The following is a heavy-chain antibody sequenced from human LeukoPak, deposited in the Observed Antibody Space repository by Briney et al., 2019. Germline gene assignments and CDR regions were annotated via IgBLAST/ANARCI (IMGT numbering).Heavy chain of an antibody. D-gene: IGHD5-12*01. CDR1: GFTVSSNY. V-gene: IGHV3-53*01. J-gene: IGHJ4*02. CDR3: AKDLRGYSGYDLKDY. CDR2: IYSGGST. Sequence: PGGSLRLSCAASGFTVSSNYMSWVRQAPGKGLEWVSVIYSGGSTYYADSVKGRFTISRDNSKNTLYLQMNSLRAEDTAVYYCAKDLRGYSGYDLKDYWGQGTLVTVSS.